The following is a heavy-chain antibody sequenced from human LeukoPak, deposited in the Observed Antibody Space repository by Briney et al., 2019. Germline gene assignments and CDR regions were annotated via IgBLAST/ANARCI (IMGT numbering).Heavy chain of an antibody. CDR3: ARRYYYDTSSYRGYWYFDL. Sequence: SETLSLTFTVSGDSISSHYWSWFRQPPGKGLEWIGYIHYTGITKYNPSLKSGVTISLDTSKNQFSLKLSSVTAADTAVYYCARRYYYDTSSYRGYWYFDLWGRGTLVTVSS. CDR1: GDSISSHY. V-gene: IGHV4-59*08. J-gene: IGHJ2*01. CDR2: IHYTGIT. D-gene: IGHD3-22*01.